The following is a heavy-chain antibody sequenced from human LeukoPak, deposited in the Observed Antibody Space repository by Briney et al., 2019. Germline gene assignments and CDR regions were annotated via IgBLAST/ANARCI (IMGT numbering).Heavy chain of an antibody. Sequence: ASVKLSCKASGYPFTTFSLHWVRQAPGQGPEWMAIINPGISTTTYAQKLQDRVTVTSDTSTATVYMELRSLRLEDTAVYFCATATIFWGSYRSWLDSWGQGTLVTVSS. D-gene: IGHD3-16*02. CDR3: ATATIFWGSYRSWLDS. CDR2: INPGISTT. J-gene: IGHJ5*01. CDR1: GYPFTTFS. V-gene: IGHV1-46*01.